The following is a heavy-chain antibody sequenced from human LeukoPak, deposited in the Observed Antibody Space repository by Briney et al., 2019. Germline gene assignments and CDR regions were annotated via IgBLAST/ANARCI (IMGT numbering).Heavy chain of an antibody. CDR2: IYAGGNT. Sequence: GGSLRLSCAASGFTLNTIYMNWVRQVPGKGLEWVSVIYAGGNTYYADSVKERFTITRDNSRNTLYLQMNSLRGDDTAVYYCAREVYSSTWFDLWGQGTLVTVSS. CDR3: AREVYSSTWFDL. CDR1: GFTLNTIY. D-gene: IGHD6-13*01. J-gene: IGHJ4*02. V-gene: IGHV3-66*01.